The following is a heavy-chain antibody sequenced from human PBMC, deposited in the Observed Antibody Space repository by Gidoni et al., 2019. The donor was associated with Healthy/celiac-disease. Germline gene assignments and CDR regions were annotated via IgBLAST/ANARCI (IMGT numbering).Heavy chain of an antibody. V-gene: IGHV3-15*07. Sequence: EVQLVESGGGLVKPGGSLRLSCAASGFTFSNAWMNWVRQAPGKGLGWVGRIKSKTDGGTTDYAAPVKGRFTISRDDSKNTLYLQMNSLKTEDTAVYYCTTQRTYYDFWSGYYLMGNWFDPWGQGTLVTVSS. CDR1: GFTFSNAW. CDR2: IKSKTDGGTT. D-gene: IGHD3-3*01. CDR3: TTQRTYYDFWSGYYLMGNWFDP. J-gene: IGHJ5*02.